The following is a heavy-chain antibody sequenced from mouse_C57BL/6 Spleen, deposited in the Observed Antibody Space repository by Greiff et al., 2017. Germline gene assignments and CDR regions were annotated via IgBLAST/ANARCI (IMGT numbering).Heavy chain of an antibody. CDR2: IWGGGST. Sequence: VKLVESGPGLVAPSQSLSITCTVSGFSLTSYGVDWVRQPPGKGLEWLGVIWGGGSTNYNSALMSRLGISKDNSKSQVFLKMNSLQTDDTARYYCAKRWEDYDEYAMDYWGQGTSVTVSS. CDR1: GFSLTSYG. D-gene: IGHD2-4*01. CDR3: AKRWEDYDEYAMDY. J-gene: IGHJ4*01. V-gene: IGHV2-9*01.